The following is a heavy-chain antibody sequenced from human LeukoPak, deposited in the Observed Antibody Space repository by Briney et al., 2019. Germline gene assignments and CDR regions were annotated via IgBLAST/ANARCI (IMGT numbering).Heavy chain of an antibody. CDR2: SSTYNANT. V-gene: IGHV1-18*01. J-gene: IGHJ5*02. Sequence: ASVKVSCKASGYTFTSNAITWVRQAPGQGLEWMGWSSTYNANTRYAQKFQGRVTMTIDTSTNTAYMELRNLTSDDTAVYYCARISTSWSDPWGQGTPVIVSS. CDR1: GYTFTSNA. CDR3: ARISTSWSDP. D-gene: IGHD3-3*02.